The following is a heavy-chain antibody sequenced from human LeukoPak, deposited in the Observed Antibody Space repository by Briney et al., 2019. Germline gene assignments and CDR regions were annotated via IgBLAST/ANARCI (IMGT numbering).Heavy chain of an antibody. CDR1: GYSFTSYG. CDR2: IYPGDLDA. J-gene: IGHJ4*02. Sequence: GESLKISCKGSGYSFTSYGIGWVGQRPGKGLEWSGMIYPGDLDARYSPSFPGQVTISAYKCISTAYLQWSSRTASDTAVYYCARRAGGWGNFDYWGQGTLVTVSS. D-gene: IGHD3-10*01. CDR3: ARRAGGWGNFDY. V-gene: IGHV5-51*01.